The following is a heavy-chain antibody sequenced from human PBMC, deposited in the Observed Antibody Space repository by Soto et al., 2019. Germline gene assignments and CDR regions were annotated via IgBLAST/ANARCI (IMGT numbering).Heavy chain of an antibody. V-gene: IGHV5-51*01. D-gene: IGHD3-16*01. J-gene: IGHJ4*02. CDR3: ARQGRTSAYSDF. CDR2: MSPGNSDI. CDR1: GYTSNTYW. Sequence: GESLKISCRGFGYTSNTYWIGWVRQMPGKGLEWMGVMSPGNSDIRYSPAFQGQVSISADTSISTAYLQWSSLKTSDSGMYYCARQGRTSAYSDFWGQGTLVTVSS.